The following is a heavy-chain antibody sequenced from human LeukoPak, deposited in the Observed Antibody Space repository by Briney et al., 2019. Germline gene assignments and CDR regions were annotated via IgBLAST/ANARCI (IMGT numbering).Heavy chain of an antibody. J-gene: IGHJ5*02. CDR1: GGSISSSSYY. CDR3: ARSYYDYVWGSYRSPGWFDP. V-gene: IGHV4-39*01. D-gene: IGHD3-16*02. CDR2: IYYSGST. Sequence: SETLSLTCTVSGGSISSSSYYWGWIRQPPGKGLEWIGSIYYSGSTYYNPSLKSRVTISVDTSKNQFPLTLSSVTAADTAVYYCARSYYDYVWGSYRSPGWFDPWGQGTLVTVSS.